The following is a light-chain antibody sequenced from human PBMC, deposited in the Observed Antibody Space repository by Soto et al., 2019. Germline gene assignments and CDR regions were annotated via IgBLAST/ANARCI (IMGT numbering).Light chain of an antibody. V-gene: IGLV7-46*01. CDR2: DTS. Sequence: QAVVTQEPSLTVSPGGTVTLTCGSSTGAVTTGHFPYWFEQKPCQVPRTLIYDTSNKQSWTPARFSGSLLGGKATLTLSGAQPEDEAEYYCLLSYSGPRVFGGGTQLTVL. CDR3: LLSYSGPRV. J-gene: IGLJ3*02. CDR1: TGAVTTGHF.